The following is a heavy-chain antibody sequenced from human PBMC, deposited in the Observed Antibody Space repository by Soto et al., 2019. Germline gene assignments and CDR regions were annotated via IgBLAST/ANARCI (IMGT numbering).Heavy chain of an antibody. CDR1: GGTFSSYA. D-gene: IGHD6-13*01. CDR3: ASSSSRAAGPPKKYYYYYYGMDV. V-gene: IGHV1-69*01. Sequence: QVQLVQSGAEVKKPGSSVKVSCKASGGTFSSYAISWVRQAPGQGLEWMGGIIPIFGTANYAQKFQGRVTITADESTSTAYMELSSLRSEDTAVYYCASSSSRAAGPPKKYYYYYYGMDVWGQGTTVTVSS. CDR2: IIPIFGTA. J-gene: IGHJ6*02.